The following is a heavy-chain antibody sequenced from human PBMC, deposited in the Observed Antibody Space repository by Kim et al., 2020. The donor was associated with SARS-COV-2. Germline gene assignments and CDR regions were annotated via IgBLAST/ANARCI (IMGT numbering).Heavy chain of an antibody. CDR2: NT. J-gene: IGHJ4*02. Sequence: NTGYRQKFQSSVSMTRDTSTSTTYMDLSSLRTEDTAVYYCARGTRGADYWGQGTLVTVSS. V-gene: IGHV1-8*01. CDR3: ARGTRGADY. D-gene: IGHD1-26*01.